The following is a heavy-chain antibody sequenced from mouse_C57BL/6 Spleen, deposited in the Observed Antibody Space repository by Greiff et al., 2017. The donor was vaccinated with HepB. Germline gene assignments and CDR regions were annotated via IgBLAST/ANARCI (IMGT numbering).Heavy chain of an antibody. V-gene: IGHV1-82*01. J-gene: IGHJ3*01. Sequence: VQLQQSGPELVKPGASVKISCKASGYAFSSSWMNWVKQRPGKGLEWIGRIYPGDGDTNYNGKFKGKATLTADKSSSTAYMQLSSLTSEDSAVYFCARSLVGFAYWGQGTLVTVSA. D-gene: IGHD6-2*01. CDR3: ARSLVGFAY. CDR1: GYAFSSSW. CDR2: IYPGDGDT.